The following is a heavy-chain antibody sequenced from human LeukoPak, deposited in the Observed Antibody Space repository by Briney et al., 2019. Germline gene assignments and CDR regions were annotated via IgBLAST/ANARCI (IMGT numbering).Heavy chain of an antibody. D-gene: IGHD2-15*01. J-gene: IGHJ4*02. CDR1: GFTFSSYS. CDR2: ISSSSSYI. CDR3: ARVRYCSGGSCYSPFDY. Sequence: PGGSLRLSCAASGFTFSSYSMNWVRQAPGKGLEWVSSISSSSSYIYYADSVKRRFTISRDNAKNSLYLQMNSLRAEDTAVYYCARVRYCSGGSCYSPFDYWGQGTLVTVSS. V-gene: IGHV3-21*01.